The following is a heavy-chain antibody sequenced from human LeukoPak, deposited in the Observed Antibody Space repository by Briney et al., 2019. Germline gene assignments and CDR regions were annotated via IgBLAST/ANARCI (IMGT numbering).Heavy chain of an antibody. Sequence: ASVKVSCKASGGTFSSYAISGVRQAPEQGREWMEGIIPIFGTANYAQKFQGRVTITADEATSTAYMELSSLRSEDTAVYYCARGAYYGSGSYSPFDYWGQGTLVTVSS. J-gene: IGHJ4*02. CDR1: GGTFSSYA. CDR2: IIPIFGTA. CDR3: ARGAYYGSGSYSPFDY. D-gene: IGHD3-10*01. V-gene: IGHV1-69*13.